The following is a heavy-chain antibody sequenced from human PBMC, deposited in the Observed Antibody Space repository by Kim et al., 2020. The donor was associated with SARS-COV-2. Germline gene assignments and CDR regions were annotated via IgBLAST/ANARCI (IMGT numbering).Heavy chain of an antibody. CDR2: IYYSGST. V-gene: IGHV4-59*13. CDR1: GGSISSYY. CDR3: ARVSLRQPQHAFDI. D-gene: IGHD3-3*01. Sequence: SETLSLTCTVSGGSISSYYWSWIRQPPGKGLEWIGYIYYSGSTNYNPSLKSRVTISVDTSKNQFSLKLSSVTAADTAMYYCARVSLRQPQHAFDIWGQGT. J-gene: IGHJ3*02.